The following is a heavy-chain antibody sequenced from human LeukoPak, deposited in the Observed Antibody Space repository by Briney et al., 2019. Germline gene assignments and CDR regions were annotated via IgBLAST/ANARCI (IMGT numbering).Heavy chain of an antibody. J-gene: IGHJ4*02. V-gene: IGHV3-23*01. CDR3: AKSPRGSRIDY. Sequence: PGGSLRLSCAASGFTFSSYGMTWVRQAPGKGLEWVSTISSSGGTTYYADSVKGRFTISRDYSKNTLYLQMNSLRAEDTALYYCAKSPRGSRIDYWGQGTLVTVSS. D-gene: IGHD3-10*01. CDR2: ISSSGGTT. CDR1: GFTFSSYG.